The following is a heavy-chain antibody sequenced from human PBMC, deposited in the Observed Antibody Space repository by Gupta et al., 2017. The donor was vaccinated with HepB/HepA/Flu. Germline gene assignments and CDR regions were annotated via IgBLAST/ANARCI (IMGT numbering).Heavy chain of an antibody. CDR2: INKAGDT. V-gene: IGHV3-13*01. CDR1: GFTFSYYD. CDR3: GRGRSFEY. Sequence: EVHLVESGGGLVQPGGSLRLSCAASGFTFSYYDMHWARQATGKGLEWVSGINKAGDTYYSGSVKGRFTISRENAKNSLYLQMNSLRAGDTAVDYCGRGRSFEYWGQGTLVTVSS. J-gene: IGHJ4*02.